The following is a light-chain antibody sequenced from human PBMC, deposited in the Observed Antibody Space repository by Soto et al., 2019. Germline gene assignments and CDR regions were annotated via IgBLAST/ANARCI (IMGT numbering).Light chain of an antibody. Sequence: QSVLTQPASVSGPTGQSITISCTGTSSDVGGYNYVSWYQQHPGKAPKLMIYRVSHRPSGVSNRFSGSKSGNTASLTISGLQAEDEADYFCSSYTTSTTYVFGTGTKVTVL. J-gene: IGLJ1*01. CDR2: RVS. CDR1: SSDVGGYNY. CDR3: SSYTTSTTYV. V-gene: IGLV2-14*03.